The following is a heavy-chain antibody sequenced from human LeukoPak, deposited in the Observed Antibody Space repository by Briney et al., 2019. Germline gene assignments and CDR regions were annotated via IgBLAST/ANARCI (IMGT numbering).Heavy chain of an antibody. J-gene: IGHJ6*02. Sequence: GGSLRLSCAASGFTFSSYAMHWVRQAPGKGLEWVAVISYDGSNKYCADSVKGRFTISRDNSKNTLYLQMNSLRAEDTAVYYCARGSGFGGIYYYGVDVWGQGTTVTVSS. CDR2: ISYDGSNK. D-gene: IGHD3-10*01. CDR3: ARGSGFGGIYYYGVDV. V-gene: IGHV3-30-3*01. CDR1: GFTFSSYA.